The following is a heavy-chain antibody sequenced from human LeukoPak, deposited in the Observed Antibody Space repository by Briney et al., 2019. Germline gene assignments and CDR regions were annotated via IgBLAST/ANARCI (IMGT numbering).Heavy chain of an antibody. CDR3: ARQPPVGYSPYFDY. Sequence: SETLSLTCTVSGGSISSSSYYWGWIRQPPGKGLEWIGSIYYSGSTYYNPSLKSRVTISVDTSKNQFSLKLSSVTAADTAVYYCARQPPVGYSPYFDYWGQGTLVTVSS. J-gene: IGHJ4*02. D-gene: IGHD3-22*01. V-gene: IGHV4-39*01. CDR2: IYYSGST. CDR1: GGSISSSSYY.